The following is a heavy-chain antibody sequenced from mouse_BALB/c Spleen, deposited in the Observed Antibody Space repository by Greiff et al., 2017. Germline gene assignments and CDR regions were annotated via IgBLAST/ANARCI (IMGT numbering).Heavy chain of an antibody. J-gene: IGHJ2*01. V-gene: IGHV5-17*02. CDR3: ARNYRYDAYYFDY. Sequence: EVKLEESGGGLVQPGGSRKLSCAASGFTFSSFGMHWVRQAPEKGLEWVAYISSGSSTIYYADTVKGRFTISRDNPKNTLFLQMTSLRSEDTAMYYCARNYRYDAYYFDYWGQGTTLTVSS. D-gene: IGHD2-14*01. CDR2: ISSGSSTI. CDR1: GFTFSSFG.